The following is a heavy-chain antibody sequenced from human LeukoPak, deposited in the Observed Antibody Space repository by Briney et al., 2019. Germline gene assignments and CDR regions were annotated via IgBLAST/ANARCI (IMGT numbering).Heavy chain of an antibody. J-gene: IGHJ4*02. Sequence: SETLSVTCTVSGGSVSGGSYYWSWIRQPPGKGLEWIGYIYYSGSTNYNPSLKSRVTISVDTSKNQFSLKLSSVTAADTAVYYCARTSYVSGLDYWGQGTLVTVSS. CDR2: IYYSGST. CDR3: ARTSYVSGLDY. CDR1: GGSVSGGSYY. D-gene: IGHD3-16*01. V-gene: IGHV4-61*01.